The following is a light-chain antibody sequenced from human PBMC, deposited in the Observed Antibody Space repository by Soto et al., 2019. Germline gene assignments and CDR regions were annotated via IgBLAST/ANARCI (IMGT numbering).Light chain of an antibody. CDR2: GAS. V-gene: IGKV1-5*01. Sequence: DIQMTQSPSTLSASVGDRVTITCRASQSIRSWLAWYQWKPGKAPKLLIYGASSLESGVPLRFSGSGSGTEFTLTIISLQPDDFATYYCQHSHSDPWTFGQGTKVEVK. CDR1: QSIRSW. CDR3: QHSHSDPWT. J-gene: IGKJ1*01.